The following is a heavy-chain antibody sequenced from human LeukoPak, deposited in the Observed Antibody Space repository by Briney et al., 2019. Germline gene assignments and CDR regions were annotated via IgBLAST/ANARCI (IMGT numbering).Heavy chain of an antibody. D-gene: IGHD4-17*01. V-gene: IGHV4-59*01. CDR1: GGSISSYY. CDR3: ASFNGEWGFDY. Sequence: SETLSLTCTVSGGSISSYYWSWIRQPPGKGLEWIGYIHYSGSTNYNPSLKSRVTISVDTSKNQFSLKLSSVTAADTAVYYCASFNGEWGFDYWGQGTLVTVSS. J-gene: IGHJ4*02. CDR2: IHYSGST.